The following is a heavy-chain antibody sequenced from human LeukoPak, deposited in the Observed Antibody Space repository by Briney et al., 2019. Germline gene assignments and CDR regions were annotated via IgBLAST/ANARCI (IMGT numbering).Heavy chain of an antibody. Sequence: GGSLRLSCEASGFTFSNSAMGWVRQAPGKGLEWVSGVSASGHYTYYADSAKGRFTISRDNSKNTLYLQMNCLRAEDTALYYCAKDGSWGDYYFYFYIDVWGKGTTVTVSS. V-gene: IGHV3-23*01. CDR3: AKDGSWGDYYFYFYIDV. CDR1: GFTFSNSA. CDR2: VSASGHYT. J-gene: IGHJ6*03. D-gene: IGHD3-16*01.